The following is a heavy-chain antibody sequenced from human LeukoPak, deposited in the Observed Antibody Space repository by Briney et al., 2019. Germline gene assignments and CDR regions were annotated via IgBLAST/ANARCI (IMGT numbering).Heavy chain of an antibody. CDR3: AKGGYDSSGYYFFDY. Sequence: GGSLRLSCAASGFTFSNYAMSWVRQAPGKGLEWVSAISGSGGSTYFADSVKGRFTISRDNSNNTLYLQMNSLRAEDTAVYYCAKGGYDSSGYYFFDYWGQGTLVTVSS. J-gene: IGHJ4*02. V-gene: IGHV3-23*01. CDR2: ISGSGGST. D-gene: IGHD3-22*01. CDR1: GFTFSNYA.